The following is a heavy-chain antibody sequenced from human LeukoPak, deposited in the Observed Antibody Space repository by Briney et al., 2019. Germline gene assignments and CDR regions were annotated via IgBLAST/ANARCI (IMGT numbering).Heavy chain of an antibody. D-gene: IGHD1/OR15-1a*01. CDR3: ARDWGRNSETPPFDY. Sequence: PGGSLRLSCAASGFTFSSYAMHWVRQAPGKGLEWVAVISYDGSNKYYADSVKGRFTISRDNSKNTLYLQMNSLRAEDTAVYHCARDWGRNSETPPFDYWGQGTLVTVSS. J-gene: IGHJ4*02. V-gene: IGHV3-30-3*01. CDR2: ISYDGSNK. CDR1: GFTFSSYA.